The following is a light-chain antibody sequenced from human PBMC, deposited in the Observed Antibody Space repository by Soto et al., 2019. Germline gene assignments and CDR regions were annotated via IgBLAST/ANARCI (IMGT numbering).Light chain of an antibody. J-gene: IGKJ1*01. CDR3: QQYGSSPTT. CDR2: GAS. V-gene: IGKV3-20*01. CDR1: QSVSSSY. Sequence: EIVLTQSPDTLAVSPGEVATLSCWASQSVSSSYLAWYQQKPGQAPRLLIYGASSRASGIPDRFSGSGSGTDFTLTISRLEPEDFAVYYCQQYGSSPTTFGQGTKVDIK.